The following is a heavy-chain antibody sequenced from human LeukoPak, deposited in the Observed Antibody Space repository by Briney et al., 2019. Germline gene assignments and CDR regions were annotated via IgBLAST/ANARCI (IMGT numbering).Heavy chain of an antibody. J-gene: IGHJ4*02. D-gene: IGHD3/OR15-3a*01. CDR3: ARQTGSGLFILP. CDR2: INHSGST. Sequence: SETLSLTCAVYGGSFSGYYWSWIRQPPGKGLEWIGEINHSGSTNYNPSLKSRVTISVDTSKNQFSLRLTSVTAADTAVYHCARQTGSGLFILPGGQGTLVTVSS. CDR1: GGSFSGYY. V-gene: IGHV4-34*01.